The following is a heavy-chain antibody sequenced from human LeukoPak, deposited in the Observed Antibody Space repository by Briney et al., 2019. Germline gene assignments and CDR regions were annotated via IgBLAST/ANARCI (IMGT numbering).Heavy chain of an antibody. D-gene: IGHD6-19*01. V-gene: IGHV3-48*01. CDR3: AREVGLAVAYYMDV. J-gene: IGHJ6*03. CDR2: ISSSSSTI. Sequence: PGGSLRLSCAASGFIFSSYSMNWVRQAPGKGLEWVSYISSSSSTIYYADSVKGRFTISRDNAKNSLYLQMNSLRAEDTAVYYCAREVGLAVAYYMDVWGKGTTVTVSS. CDR1: GFIFSSYS.